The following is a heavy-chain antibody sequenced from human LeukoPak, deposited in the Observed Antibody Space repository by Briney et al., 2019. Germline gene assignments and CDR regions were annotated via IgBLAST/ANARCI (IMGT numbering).Heavy chain of an antibody. CDR1: GFTFSSYS. D-gene: IGHD5-18*01. J-gene: IGHJ4*02. V-gene: IGHV3-21*01. CDR2: ISSSSSYI. CDR3: ASEWDTAMVAY. Sequence: GGSLRLSCAASGFTFSSYSMNWVRQAPGKGLEWVSSISSSSSYIYYADSVKGRFTISRDNAKNSLYLQMNSLRAEYTAVYYCASEWDTAMVAYWGQGTLVTVSS.